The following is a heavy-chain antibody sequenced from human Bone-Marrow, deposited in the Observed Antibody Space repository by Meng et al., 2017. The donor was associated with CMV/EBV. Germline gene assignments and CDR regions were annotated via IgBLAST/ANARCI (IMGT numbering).Heavy chain of an antibody. J-gene: IGHJ6*02. V-gene: IGHV3-23*01. CDR3: AIDSLIAAAALSEYYYYYYGMDV. Sequence: GGSLRPSCTAAGFTFGDYSMSWVRQAPGKGLEWVSAISGSGGSTYYADSGKGRFTISRENAKNSRYLQMNSLRAEDTAVYYLAIDSLIAAAALSEYYYYYYGMDVWGQGTTVTGSS. CDR1: GFTFGDYS. CDR2: ISGSGGST. D-gene: IGHD6-13*01.